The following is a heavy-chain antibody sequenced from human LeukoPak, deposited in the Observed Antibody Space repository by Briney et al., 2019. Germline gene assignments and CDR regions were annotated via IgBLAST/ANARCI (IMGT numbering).Heavy chain of an antibody. V-gene: IGHV4-59*01. CDR3: ARGSDYYDTSGPLGY. CDR2: IYHSGST. CDR1: GGSISTYY. Sequence: SETLSLTCTVSGGSISTYYWSWIRQPPGKGLEWIGYIYHSGSTNYNPSLKSRVTISVDTSQNQFYLKLSSVTAADTAVYYCARGSDYYDTSGPLGYWGQGTLVTVSS. J-gene: IGHJ4*02. D-gene: IGHD3-22*01.